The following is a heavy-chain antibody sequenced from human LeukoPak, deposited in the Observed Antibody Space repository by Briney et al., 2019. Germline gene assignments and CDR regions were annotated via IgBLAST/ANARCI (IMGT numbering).Heavy chain of an antibody. CDR2: ISMNVQTT. D-gene: IGHD1-1*01. Sequence: GGSLRLSCSASGFTFTSLVMHWVRRAPGKGLQFVWGISMNVQTTYYAGSVKGRFTISRDSSKNTVYLQMNSLTAEDTAVYYCVREGLERRTNFDYWGQGTLVSVSS. V-gene: IGHV3-64D*06. CDR1: GFTFTSLV. J-gene: IGHJ4*02. CDR3: VREGLERRTNFDY.